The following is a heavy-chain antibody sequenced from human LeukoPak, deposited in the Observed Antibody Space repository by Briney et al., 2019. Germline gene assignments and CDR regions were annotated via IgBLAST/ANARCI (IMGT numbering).Heavy chain of an antibody. D-gene: IGHD4-17*01. Sequence: SQTLSLTCAISGDSVSSNSAAWNWIRQSPSRGLEWLGRTYYRSKWYNDYAVSVKSRITINPDTSKNQFSLQLNSVTPEDTAVYYCARGTRYGDYVNYHYAFDIWGQGTMVTVSS. J-gene: IGHJ3*02. V-gene: IGHV6-1*01. CDR3: ARGTRYGDYVNYHYAFDI. CDR2: TYYRSKWYN. CDR1: GDSVSSNSAA.